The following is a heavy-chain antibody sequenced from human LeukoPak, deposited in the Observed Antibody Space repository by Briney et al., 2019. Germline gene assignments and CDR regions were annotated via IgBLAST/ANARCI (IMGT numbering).Heavy chain of an antibody. CDR2: IYYSGST. J-gene: IGHJ4*02. CDR3: ARSSPSAGYDYGEWDFDY. D-gene: IGHD4-17*01. CDR1: GGSISSGGYY. V-gene: IGHV4-31*03. Sequence: SETLSLTCTVSGGSISSGGYYWSWIRQHPGKGLEWIGYIYYSGSTYYNPSLKSRVTISVDTSKNQFSLKLSSVTAADTAVYYCARSSPSAGYDYGEWDFDYWGQGTLVAVSS.